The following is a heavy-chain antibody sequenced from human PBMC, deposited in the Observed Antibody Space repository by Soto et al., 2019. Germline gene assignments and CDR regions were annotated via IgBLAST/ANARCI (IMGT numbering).Heavy chain of an antibody. CDR1: GFTFRIYS. CDR3: ARDATFGTKGGSFDI. J-gene: IGHJ3*02. Sequence: QVQLVESGGGVVQPGRSLRLSCAASGFTFRIYSMHWVRQSPGKGLEWVAGMWYDGTNKYYGESVKGRFTFSRDNSENTLYLQMNSLRVEDTAVDYCARDATFGTKGGSFDIWGHWTLVTVSS. V-gene: IGHV3-33*01. D-gene: IGHD3-16*01. CDR2: MWYDGTNK.